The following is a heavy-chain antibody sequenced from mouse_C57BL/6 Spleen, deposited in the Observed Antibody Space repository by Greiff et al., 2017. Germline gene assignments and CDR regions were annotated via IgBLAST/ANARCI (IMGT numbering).Heavy chain of an antibody. Sequence: QVQLKESGAELVRPGTSVKVSCKASGYAFTNYLIEWVKQRPGQGLEWIGVINPGSGGTTYNEKFKGKATLTADKSSSTAYMQLSSLTSEDSAVYFCASRLNYYGSYFDYWGQGTTLTVSS. CDR1: GYAFTNYL. CDR2: INPGSGGT. V-gene: IGHV1-54*01. D-gene: IGHD1-1*01. J-gene: IGHJ2*01. CDR3: ASRLNYYGSYFDY.